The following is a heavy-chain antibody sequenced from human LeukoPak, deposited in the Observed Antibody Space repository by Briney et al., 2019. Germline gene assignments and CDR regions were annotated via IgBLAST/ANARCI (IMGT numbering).Heavy chain of an antibody. Sequence: GRSLRLSCAASGFTFDDYAMHWVRQAPGKGLEWVSGISWNSGSIGYADSVKGRFTISRDNAKNSLYLQMNSLRAEDTALYYCAKQTGIPSWGQGTLVTVSS. D-gene: IGHD1-1*01. V-gene: IGHV3-9*01. CDR2: ISWNSGSI. CDR1: GFTFDDYA. J-gene: IGHJ4*02. CDR3: AKQTGIPS.